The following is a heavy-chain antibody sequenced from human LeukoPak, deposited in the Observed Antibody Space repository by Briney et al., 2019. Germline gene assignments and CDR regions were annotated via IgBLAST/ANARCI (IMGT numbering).Heavy chain of an antibody. Sequence: GGSLRLSCSASGFTVSSNYMSWVRQAPGKGLEWVSVMYSGGNTDYADSVKGRFTISRDNSQNTVFLQMSSLRVDDTAAYYCVGTFTVFGVVSTIEWGQGTLVTVSS. CDR3: VGTFTVFGVVSTIE. V-gene: IGHV3-53*01. CDR1: GFTVSSNY. CDR2: MYSGGNT. D-gene: IGHD3-3*01. J-gene: IGHJ4*02.